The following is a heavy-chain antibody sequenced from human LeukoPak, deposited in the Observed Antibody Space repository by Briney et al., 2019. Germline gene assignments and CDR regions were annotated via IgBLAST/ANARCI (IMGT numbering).Heavy chain of an antibody. J-gene: IGHJ4*02. V-gene: IGHV3-23*01. CDR2: ISGSGGST. Sequence: GGSLRLSCAASGFTLSSYAMSWVRQAPGKGLEWVSGISGSGGSTYHADSVKGRFTISRDNSKNTLYLQMNSLRAEDTAVYYCARDYDIFSYFDYWGQGTLVTVSS. CDR3: ARDYDIFSYFDY. D-gene: IGHD3-9*01. CDR1: GFTLSSYA.